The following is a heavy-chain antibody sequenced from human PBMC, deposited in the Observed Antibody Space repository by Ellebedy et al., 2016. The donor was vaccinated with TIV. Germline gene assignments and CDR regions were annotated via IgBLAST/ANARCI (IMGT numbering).Heavy chain of an antibody. CDR3: ARVPATVVNLAYYYYYMDV. Sequence: ASVKVSXXASGYTFTSYDINWVRQATGQGLEWMGWMNPNSGNTGYAQKFQGRVTMTRNTSISTAYMELSSLRSEDTAVYYCARVPATVVNLAYYYYYMDVWGKGTTVTVSS. CDR1: GYTFTSYD. V-gene: IGHV1-8*01. J-gene: IGHJ6*03. CDR2: MNPNSGNT. D-gene: IGHD4-23*01.